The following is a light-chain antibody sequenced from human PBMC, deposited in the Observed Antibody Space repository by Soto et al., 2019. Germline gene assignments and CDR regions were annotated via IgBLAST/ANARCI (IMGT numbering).Light chain of an antibody. Sequence: EIVMTQSPATLSVSPGERATLSCRASQSVSSNLAWYQQKPGQAPRLLIYGASTRDTSIPARISGSGSVTEFTLTISSLQSEDFAVYYCQQYNNWPPLTFGGGTKVEIK. CDR1: QSVSSN. CDR2: GAS. J-gene: IGKJ4*01. CDR3: QQYNNWPPLT. V-gene: IGKV3-15*01.